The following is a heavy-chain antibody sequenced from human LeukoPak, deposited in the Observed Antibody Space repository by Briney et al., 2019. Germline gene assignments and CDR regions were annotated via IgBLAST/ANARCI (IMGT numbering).Heavy chain of an antibody. D-gene: IGHD5-18*01. V-gene: IGHV3-33*08. J-gene: IGHJ4*02. CDR3: ARDTAMGSWDY. CDR1: GFIFNSYA. CDR2: IWYDGSNK. Sequence: PGGSLRLSCAASGFIFNSYAMHWVRQAPGKGLEWVAVIWYDGSNKYYADSVKGRFTISRDNSKNTLYLQMNSLRAEDTAVYYCARDTAMGSWDYWGQGTLVTVSS.